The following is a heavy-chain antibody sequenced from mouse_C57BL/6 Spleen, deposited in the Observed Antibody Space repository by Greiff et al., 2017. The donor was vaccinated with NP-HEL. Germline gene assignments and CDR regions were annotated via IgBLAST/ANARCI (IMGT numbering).Heavy chain of an antibody. CDR2: ISSGSSTL. V-gene: IGHV5-17*01. Sequence: VKLVESGGGLVKPGGSLKLSCAASGFTFSDYGMHWVRQAPEKGLEWVAYISSGSSTLYYADTVKGRFTISRDNTKNTLSLQMTSLGSEDTAMYYCARRRLGAMEYWGQGASVTVSS. CDR1: GFTFSDYG. D-gene: IGHD4-1*01. CDR3: ARRRLGAMEY. J-gene: IGHJ4*01.